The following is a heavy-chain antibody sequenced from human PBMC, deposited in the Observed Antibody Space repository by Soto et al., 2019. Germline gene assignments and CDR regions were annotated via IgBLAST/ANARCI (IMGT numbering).Heavy chain of an antibody. CDR3: ARRYCSGGSCYTGRQVNWFDP. J-gene: IGHJ5*02. D-gene: IGHD2-15*01. Sequence: SETLSLTCAVYGGSFSGYYWSWIRQPPGKGLEWIGEINHSGSTNYNPSLKSRVTISVDTSKNQFSLKLSSVTAADTAVYYCARRYCSGGSCYTGRQVNWFDPWGQGTLVTVSS. V-gene: IGHV4-34*01. CDR2: INHSGST. CDR1: GGSFSGYY.